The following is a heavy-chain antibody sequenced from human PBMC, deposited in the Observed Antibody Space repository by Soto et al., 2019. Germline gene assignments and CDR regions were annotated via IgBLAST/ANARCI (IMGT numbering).Heavy chain of an antibody. V-gene: IGHV3-30*18. Sequence: PGGSLRLSCAASGFTFSSYGMHWVRQAPGKGLEWVSVISYDGSNKYYADSVKGRFTISRDNSKNTLYLQMNSLRAEDTAVYYFEKKVGELSNYDYYGMDVWGQGTTVTVSS. J-gene: IGHJ6*02. CDR1: GFTFSSYG. CDR3: EKKVGELSNYDYYGMDV. D-gene: IGHD3-10*01. CDR2: ISYDGSNK.